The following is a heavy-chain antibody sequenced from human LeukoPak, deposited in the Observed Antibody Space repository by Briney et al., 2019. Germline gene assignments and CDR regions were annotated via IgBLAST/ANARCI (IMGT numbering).Heavy chain of an antibody. CDR3: ARAELSGWYGHINWFDP. D-gene: IGHD6-19*01. CDR2: ISSSRSYI. J-gene: IGHJ5*02. CDR1: RFPFLSYS. Sequence: PGGSLSLSCAASRFPFLSYSMNCAPDAPGRGLECVSYISSSRSYIYYAESVKSRSTISRDNAKNSLYLQMNSLRAEDTAVYYCARAELSGWYGHINWFDPWGQGTLVTVSS. V-gene: IGHV3-21*04.